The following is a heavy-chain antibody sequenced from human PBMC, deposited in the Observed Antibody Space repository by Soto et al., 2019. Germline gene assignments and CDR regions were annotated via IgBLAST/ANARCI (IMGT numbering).Heavy chain of an antibody. J-gene: IGHJ6*02. CDR3: ATASRVLNYYDSRGGLEYYYGMDV. Sequence: ASVKVSCKVSGYTLTELSMHWVRQAPGKGLEWMGGFDPEDGETIYAQKFQGRVTMTEDTSTDTAYMELSSLRSEDTAVYYCATASRVLNYYDSRGGLEYYYGMDVWGQGTTVTVS. V-gene: IGHV1-24*01. D-gene: IGHD3-22*01. CDR2: FDPEDGET. CDR1: GYTLTELS.